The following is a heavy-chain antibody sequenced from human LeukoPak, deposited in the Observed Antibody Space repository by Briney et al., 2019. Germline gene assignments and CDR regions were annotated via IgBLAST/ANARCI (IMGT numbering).Heavy chain of an antibody. CDR2: INYSGSP. J-gene: IGHJ4*02. V-gene: IGHV4-59*05. Sequence: PSETLPLTCTTPGGSFSNYYWTWIRQPPGKGLEWIGSINYSGSPYSNPSLKSRVTISVDTSKNQFSLKLSSVTAADTAVYYCARLAPALRFLEWLNDYWGEGTLVTVSS. D-gene: IGHD3-3*01. CDR3: ARLAPALRFLEWLNDY. CDR1: GGSFSNYY.